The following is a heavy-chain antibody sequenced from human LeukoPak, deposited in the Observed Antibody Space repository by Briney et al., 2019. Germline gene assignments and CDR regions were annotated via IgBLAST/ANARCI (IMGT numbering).Heavy chain of an antibody. CDR2: IYYSGST. Sequence: SETLSLTCTVSGGSISSYYWSWIRQPPGKGLEWIGYIYYSGSTNYNPSLKSRVTISVDTSKNQFSLKLSSVTAAETAVYYCAGGKYSSSSSSDYWGQGTLVTVSS. V-gene: IGHV4-59*01. CDR3: AGGKYSSSSSSDY. J-gene: IGHJ4*02. D-gene: IGHD6-6*01. CDR1: GGSISSYY.